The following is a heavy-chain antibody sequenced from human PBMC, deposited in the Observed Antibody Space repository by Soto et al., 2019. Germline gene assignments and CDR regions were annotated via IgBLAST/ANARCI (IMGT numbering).Heavy chain of an antibody. J-gene: IGHJ4*02. CDR2: ISGSGGST. D-gene: IGHD2-15*01. Sequence: GGSLRLSCAASGFTFSSYAMSWVRQAPGKGLKWVSAISGSGGSTYYADSVKGRFTISRDNSKNTLYLQMNSLRAEDTAVYYCAKGGYCSGGSCYILGYFDYWGQGTLVTVS. CDR1: GFTFSSYA. V-gene: IGHV3-23*01. CDR3: AKGGYCSGGSCYILGYFDY.